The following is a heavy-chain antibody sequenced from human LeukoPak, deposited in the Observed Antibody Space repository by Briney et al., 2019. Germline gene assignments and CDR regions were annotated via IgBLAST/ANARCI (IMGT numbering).Heavy chain of an antibody. CDR2: IYYSGST. V-gene: IGHV4-39*07. CDR1: GGSISSSSYY. Sequence: KSSETLSLTCTVSGGSISSSSYYWGWIRQPPGKGLEWIGSIYYSGSTYYNPSLKSRVTISVDTSKNQFSLKLSPVTAADTAVYYCARDFPYGSGSPRDYWGQGTLVTVSS. J-gene: IGHJ4*02. D-gene: IGHD3-10*01. CDR3: ARDFPYGSGSPRDY.